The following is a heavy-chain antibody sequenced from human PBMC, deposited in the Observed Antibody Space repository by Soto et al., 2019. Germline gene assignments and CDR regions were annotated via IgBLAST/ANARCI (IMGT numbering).Heavy chain of an antibody. CDR1: GASITGSDW. CDR2: IYHSGAT. Sequence: SETLSLTCPVSGASITGSDWWSWVRQTPEKGLEWIGEIYHSGATNYHPSLKSRVTISQDKSKNQFSLNLTSVTAADTAVYSCVRMSVVGYFDYWGRGSLVTVSS. D-gene: IGHD3-22*01. J-gene: IGHJ4*02. CDR3: VRMSVVGYFDY. V-gene: IGHV4-4*02.